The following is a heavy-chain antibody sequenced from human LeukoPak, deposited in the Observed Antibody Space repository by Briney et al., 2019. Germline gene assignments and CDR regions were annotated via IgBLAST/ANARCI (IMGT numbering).Heavy chain of an antibody. V-gene: IGHV1-2*06. CDR2: INPNSGGT. D-gene: IGHD6-19*01. CDR3: AISIAVAVGAFDI. Sequence: GASVKVSCKASGYTFTGYYMHWGRQAPGQGLEWMGRINPNSGGTNYAQKFQGRVTMTRDTSISTAYMELSRLRSDDTAVYYCAISIAVAVGAFDIWGQGTMVTVSS. CDR1: GYTFTGYY. J-gene: IGHJ3*02.